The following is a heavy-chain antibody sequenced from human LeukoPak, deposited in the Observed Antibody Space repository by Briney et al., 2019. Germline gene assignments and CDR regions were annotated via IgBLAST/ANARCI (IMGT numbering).Heavy chain of an antibody. CDR3: ARDGYCSSTSCYYWFDP. J-gene: IGHJ5*02. V-gene: IGHV1-2*02. D-gene: IGHD2-2*03. CDR1: GYTFTGYY. CDR2: INPNSGGT. Sequence: GASVKVSCKASGYTFTGYYMHWVRQAPGQGLEWMGWINPNSGGTNYAQKFQGRVTMTRDTSISTAYMELSRLRPDDTAVYYCARDGYCSSTSCYYWFDPWGQGTLVTVSS.